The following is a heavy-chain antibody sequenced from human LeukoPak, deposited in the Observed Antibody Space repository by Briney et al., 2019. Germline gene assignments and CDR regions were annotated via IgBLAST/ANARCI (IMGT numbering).Heavy chain of an antibody. J-gene: IGHJ4*02. Sequence: PSETLSLTCTVSGYAISGGYYWGWIRQPPGKGLEWIGSIYHSGNTFYNPSLKSRVTISLDTSKSQFSLQLSSVTAADTAVYYCARSLSSRFSGPRRPYYFDSWGQGTLVTVSS. D-gene: IGHD3-16*02. CDR1: GYAISGGYY. CDR2: IYHSGNT. V-gene: IGHV4-38-2*02. CDR3: ARSLSSRFSGPRRPYYFDS.